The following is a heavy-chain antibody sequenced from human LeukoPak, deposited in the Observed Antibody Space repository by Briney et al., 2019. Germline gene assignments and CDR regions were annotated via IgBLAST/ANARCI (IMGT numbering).Heavy chain of an antibody. CDR2: ISSSSSTI. Sequence: GGSLRLSCAASGFTFSSYSMNWVRQAPGKGLEWVSYISSSSSTIYYADSVKGRFTISRDNAKNSLYLQMNSLRAEDTAVYYCARLSRYSGSSAFDYWGQGTLVTVSS. D-gene: IGHD1-26*01. V-gene: IGHV3-48*04. CDR3: ARLSRYSGSSAFDY. J-gene: IGHJ4*02. CDR1: GFTFSSYS.